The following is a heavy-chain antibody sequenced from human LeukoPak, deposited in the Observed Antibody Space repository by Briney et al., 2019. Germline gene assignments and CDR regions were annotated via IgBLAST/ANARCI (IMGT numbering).Heavy chain of an antibody. V-gene: IGHV4-34*01. CDR1: GGSFSGYY. CDR2: INHSGST. J-gene: IGHJ6*02. CDR3: VWEEVVPAAMPSYGMDV. D-gene: IGHD2-2*01. Sequence: SETLSLTCAVYGGSFSGYYWSWIRQPPGKGLEWIGEINHSGSTNYNPSLKSRVTISVVTSKNQFSLKLSSVTAADTAVYYCVWEEVVPAAMPSYGMDVWGQGTTVTVSS.